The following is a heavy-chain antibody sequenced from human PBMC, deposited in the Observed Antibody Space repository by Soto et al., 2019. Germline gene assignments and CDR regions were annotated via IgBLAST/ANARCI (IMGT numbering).Heavy chain of an antibody. CDR1: GGSMNYYY. CDR2: IYYTGNI. D-gene: IGHD6-6*01. Sequence: AETLSLTCTVSGGSMNYYYWIWIRQSPGKRLQWIGYIYYTGNINYNPSLESRVTMSVDTSKNQFSLKLRSVTAADTAVYYCARAGNSSSFWFDPWGQGTRVTVSS. CDR3: ARAGNSSSFWFDP. J-gene: IGHJ5*02. V-gene: IGHV4-59*01.